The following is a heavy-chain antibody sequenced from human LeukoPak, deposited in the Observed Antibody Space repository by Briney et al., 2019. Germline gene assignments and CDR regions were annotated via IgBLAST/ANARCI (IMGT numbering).Heavy chain of an antibody. D-gene: IGHD3-10*01. J-gene: IGHJ6*02. CDR1: GFTFSRYG. CDR2: ISFDGTNK. V-gene: IGHV3-30*18. CDR3: AKDRSPLLWFGELPYYYYGMDV. Sequence: GGSLRLSCAASGFTFSRYGMHWVRQAPGKGLEWVALISFDGTNKYSIDSVRGRFTISRDNSKNTVSLQMNTLRPEDTALYYCAKDRSPLLWFGELPYYYYGMDVWGQGTTVTVS.